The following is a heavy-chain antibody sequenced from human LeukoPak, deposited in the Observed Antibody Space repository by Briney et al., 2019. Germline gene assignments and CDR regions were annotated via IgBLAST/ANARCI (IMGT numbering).Heavy chain of an antibody. CDR2: IYSGGST. D-gene: IGHD6-13*01. CDR3: AKGSSSSRPYYFDY. CDR1: GFSVSDSY. Sequence: GGSLRLSCAASGFSVSDSYMSWVRQAPGKGLEWVSAIYSGGSTSYTDSVKGRFTISRDNSKNTLYLQMNSLRAEDTAVYYCAKGSSSSRPYYFDYWGQGTLVTVSS. J-gene: IGHJ4*02. V-gene: IGHV3-53*01.